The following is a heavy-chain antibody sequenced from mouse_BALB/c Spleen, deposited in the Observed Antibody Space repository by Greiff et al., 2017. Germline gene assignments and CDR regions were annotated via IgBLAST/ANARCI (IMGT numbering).Heavy chain of an antibody. CDR1: GFNIKDYY. D-gene: IGHD1-1*01. J-gene: IGHJ4*01. CDR3: QYYYVSIPYAMDY. V-gene: IGHV14-4*02. Sequence: VQLQQSGAELVRSGASVKLSCTASGFNIKDYYMNWVKQRPEQGLEWIGWIDPENGDTEYAPKFQGKATMTADTSSNTAYLQLSSLTSEDTAVYYCQYYYVSIPYAMDYWGQGTSVTVSS. CDR2: IDPENGDT.